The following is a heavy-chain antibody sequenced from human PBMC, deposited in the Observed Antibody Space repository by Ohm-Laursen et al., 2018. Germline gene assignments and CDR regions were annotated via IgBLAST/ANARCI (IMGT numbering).Heavy chain of an antibody. V-gene: IGHV4-34*01. J-gene: IGHJ6*02. Sequence: LRLSCAASGFTFSHYWMHWVRQPPGKGLEWIGEINHSRSTKYNSSFKSRVTISVDTSKNQFSLKLSSVTAADTAVYYCARALGGYPISYYYGMDVWGQGTTVTVSS. CDR1: GFTFSHYW. CDR2: INHSRST. CDR3: ARALGGYPISYYYGMDV. D-gene: IGHD7-27*01.